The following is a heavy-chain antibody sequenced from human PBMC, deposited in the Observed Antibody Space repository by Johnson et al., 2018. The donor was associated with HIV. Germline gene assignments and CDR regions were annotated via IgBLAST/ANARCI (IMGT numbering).Heavy chain of an antibody. V-gene: IGHV3-30-3*01. Sequence: QVQLVESGGGVVRPGGSLRLSCAASGFTFSCYVMHWVRQAPGKGLEWVAVISYDGSHKYYADSVKGRFTISRDNSKNTLYLQMNSLKTEDTAVYYCTTHSGYESDAFDIWGQGTMVTVSS. CDR2: ISYDGSHK. CDR3: TTHSGYESDAFDI. CDR1: GFTFSCYV. J-gene: IGHJ3*02. D-gene: IGHD5-12*01.